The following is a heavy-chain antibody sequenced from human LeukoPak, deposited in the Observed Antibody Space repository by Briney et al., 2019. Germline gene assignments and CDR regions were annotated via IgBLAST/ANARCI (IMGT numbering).Heavy chain of an antibody. V-gene: IGHV1-2*02. D-gene: IGHD6-13*01. CDR2: INPNSGGT. J-gene: IGHJ5*02. Sequence: ASVXXSXKASXXTXXCXYMHWVXQAPGQGLEWMGWINPNSGGTNYAQKFQGRVTMTTVTSISTAYMELSRLRSDDTAVYYCARTRRSIAAAGTNWFDPWGQGTLVTVSS. CDR1: XXTXXCXY. CDR3: ARTRRSIAAAGTNWFDP.